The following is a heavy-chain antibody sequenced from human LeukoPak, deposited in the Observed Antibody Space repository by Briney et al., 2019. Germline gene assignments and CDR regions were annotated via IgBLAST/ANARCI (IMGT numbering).Heavy chain of an antibody. V-gene: IGHV1-2*02. Sequence: ASVKVSCKASGGTFSSYAISWVRQAPGQGLEWMGWINPNSGGTNYAQKFQGRVTMTRDTSISTAYMELSRLRSDDTAVYYCARGSSGWYDYWGQGPLVTVSS. CDR1: GGTFSSYA. CDR3: ARGSSGWYDY. D-gene: IGHD6-19*01. CDR2: INPNSGGT. J-gene: IGHJ4*02.